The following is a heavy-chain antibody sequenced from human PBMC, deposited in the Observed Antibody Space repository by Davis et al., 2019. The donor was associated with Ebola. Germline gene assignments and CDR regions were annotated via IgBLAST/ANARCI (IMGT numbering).Heavy chain of an antibody. V-gene: IGHV4-34*01. CDR2: INHSGST. J-gene: IGHJ6*02. D-gene: IGHD2-2*02. Sequence: MPSETLSLTCAVYGGSFSGYYWSWIRQPPGKGLEWIGEINHSGSTNYNPSLKSRVTISVDTSKNQFSLKLSSVTAADTAVYYCARDGVVVAPAAILSYYYGMDVWGQGTTVTVSS. CDR3: ARDGVVVAPAAILSYYYGMDV. CDR1: GGSFSGYY.